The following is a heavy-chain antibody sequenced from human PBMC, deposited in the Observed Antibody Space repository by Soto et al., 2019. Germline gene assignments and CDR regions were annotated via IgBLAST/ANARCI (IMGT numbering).Heavy chain of an antibody. D-gene: IGHD6-13*01. V-gene: IGHV3-7*01. J-gene: IGHJ4*02. CDR2: IKQDGSET. CDR1: GFTFSRYW. Sequence: EVQLVESGGGLVQPGGSLRLSCAASGFTFSRYWMSWVRQAPGKGLEWVANIKQDGSETYYVDSVEGRFTISRDNAKNSLYLQKSRLRAEDTAVYYCARFDGYSSSWSFDYWGQGTLVTVSS. CDR3: ARFDGYSSSWSFDY.